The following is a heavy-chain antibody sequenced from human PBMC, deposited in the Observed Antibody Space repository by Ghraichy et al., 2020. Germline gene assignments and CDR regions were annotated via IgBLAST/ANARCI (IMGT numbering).Heavy chain of an antibody. V-gene: IGHV3-48*04. CDR3: ARSPGGSYNWFDP. J-gene: IGHJ5*02. CDR1: KFTFSGYT. CDR2: ISSGSSNI. Sequence: GGSLNIPCVASKFTFSGYTMNWVRQAPGKGLEWVSYISSGSSNIYYADSVKGRFTISRDNAKNSLYLQMNSLRAEDTAVYYCARSPGGSYNWFDPWGQGTLVTVSS. D-gene: IGHD3-10*01.